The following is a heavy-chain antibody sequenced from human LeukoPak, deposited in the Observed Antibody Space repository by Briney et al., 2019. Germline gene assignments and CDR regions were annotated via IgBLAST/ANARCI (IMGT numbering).Heavy chain of an antibody. CDR3: AREGHYYHAFDI. Sequence: KSGGSLRLSCAASGFTFSSYSMTWVRQAPGKGLEWVSSISSSSSYIYYADSVKGRFTISRDNAKNSLYLQMNSLRAEDTAVYYCAREGHYYHAFDIWGQGTMVTVSS. V-gene: IGHV3-21*01. J-gene: IGHJ3*02. D-gene: IGHD3-10*01. CDR1: GFTFSSYS. CDR2: ISSSSSYI.